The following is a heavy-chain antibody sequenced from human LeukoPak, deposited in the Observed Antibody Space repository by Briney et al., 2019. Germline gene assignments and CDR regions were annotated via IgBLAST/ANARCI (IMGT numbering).Heavy chain of an antibody. CDR2: INPSGGST. CDR3: ARDVGGSVSWLLR. D-gene: IGHD2-21*02. J-gene: IGHJ4*02. Sequence: ASVKVSRKASGYTFTNYYMHWVRQAPGQGLEWMGVINPSGGSTNYAQKFQGRVTMTRDTSTSTVYMELSSLRSEDTAVYFCARDVGGSVSWLLRWGQGTLVTVSS. V-gene: IGHV1-46*01. CDR1: GYTFTNYY.